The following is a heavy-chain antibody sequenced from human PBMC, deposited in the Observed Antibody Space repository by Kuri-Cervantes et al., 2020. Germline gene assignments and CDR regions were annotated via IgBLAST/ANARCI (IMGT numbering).Heavy chain of an antibody. J-gene: IGHJ4*02. CDR1: GFTFSSYA. CDR3: ARDVGVAAFDS. V-gene: IGHV3-30-3*01. CDR2: ISYDGSNK. D-gene: IGHD3-3*01. Sequence: GGSLRLSCAASGFTFSSYAMHWVRQAPGKGLEWVVVISYDGSNKYYADSLKGRFTISRDNAKMSVDLQMNSLRVEDTAVYYCARDVGVAAFDSWGQGTLVTVSS.